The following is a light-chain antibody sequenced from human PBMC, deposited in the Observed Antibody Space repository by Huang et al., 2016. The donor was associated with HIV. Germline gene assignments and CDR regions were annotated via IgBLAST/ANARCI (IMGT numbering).Light chain of an antibody. Sequence: DIQMTQSPSSLSASVGDRVTITCRASQSISSYLNWDQQKPGKAPKLLIYAASSLQSGVTSRFSGSGSGTDFTLTISSLQPEDFATYYCQQSYSTLFTFGPGTKVDIK. CDR1: QSISSY. V-gene: IGKV1-39*01. J-gene: IGKJ3*01. CDR3: QQSYSTLFT. CDR2: AAS.